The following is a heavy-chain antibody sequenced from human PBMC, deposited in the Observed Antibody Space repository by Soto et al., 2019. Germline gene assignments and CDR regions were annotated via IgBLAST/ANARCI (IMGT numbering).Heavy chain of an antibody. Sequence: GGSLRLSCATSGFSFSNYPMTWVRQAPGKGLEWVSTISARGDKTYYAGSVKGRFTVSRDNSKDTLYLQINTLGAEDTSIYYCTIYAFNATPNPGAFEHWGQGTPVTVSS. J-gene: IGHJ4*02. CDR1: GFSFSNYP. CDR2: ISARGDKT. CDR3: TIYAFNATPNPGAFEH. V-gene: IGHV3-23*01. D-gene: IGHD2-15*01.